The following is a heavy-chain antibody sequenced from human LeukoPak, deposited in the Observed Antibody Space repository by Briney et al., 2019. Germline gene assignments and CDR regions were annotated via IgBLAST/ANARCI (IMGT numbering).Heavy chain of an antibody. V-gene: IGHV4-59*12. D-gene: IGHD2/OR15-2a*01. J-gene: IGHJ4*02. CDR2: FSYSGSA. CDR3: AREGGPFRPLDY. Sequence: ASETLSLTCTVSGASITSYYWSWIRQPPGKGLEWIGFFSYSGSANYNPSLKSRVTISVDTSKNQFSLSLTSVTAADTAVYYCAREGGPFRPLDYSGQGTLVTVSS. CDR1: GASITSYY.